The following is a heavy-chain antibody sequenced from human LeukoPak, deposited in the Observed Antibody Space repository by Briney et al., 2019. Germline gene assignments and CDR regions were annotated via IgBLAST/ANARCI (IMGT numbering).Heavy chain of an antibody. CDR3: ARATQYCSGGSCYDTWFDP. CDR1: GFPFTSYS. CDR2: ISTSSSFI. V-gene: IGHV3-21*01. Sequence: GGSLRLSCAASGFPFTSYSINWVRQVPGKGLEWVSSISTSSSFIYYADSVKGRFTISRDNAKNSLYLQMNSLRAEDTAVYYCARATQYCSGGSCYDTWFDPWGQGTLVTVSS. D-gene: IGHD2-15*01. J-gene: IGHJ5*02.